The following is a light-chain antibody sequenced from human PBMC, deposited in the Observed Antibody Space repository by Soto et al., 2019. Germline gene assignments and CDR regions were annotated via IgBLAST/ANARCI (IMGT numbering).Light chain of an antibody. CDR1: QSIGRF. CDR2: DAS. CDR3: QQCYMGWT. Sequence: DIQTTETPSTLCAPVGERVTITCRASQSIGRFLAWYQHQPGKAPKLLIYDASTLESGVPSRFSGTGSGTEFTFSITGLQPEDFGTYYCQQCYMGWTFGQGTKVDI. V-gene: IGKV1-5*01. J-gene: IGKJ1*01.